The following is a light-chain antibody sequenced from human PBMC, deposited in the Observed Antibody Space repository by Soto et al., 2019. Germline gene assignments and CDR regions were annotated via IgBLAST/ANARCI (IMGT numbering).Light chain of an antibody. CDR1: QSVSSN. J-gene: IGKJ1*01. CDR2: GAS. CDR3: QQYNNWPST. Sequence: EIVMTQSPATLSVSPGERATLSCRASQSVSSNLAWYQQKPGQAPRLLIYGASTGATGIPARFSCSGSGTEFTLTISSLQSEDFAVYYCQQYNNWPSTFGQGTKVEIK. V-gene: IGKV3-15*01.